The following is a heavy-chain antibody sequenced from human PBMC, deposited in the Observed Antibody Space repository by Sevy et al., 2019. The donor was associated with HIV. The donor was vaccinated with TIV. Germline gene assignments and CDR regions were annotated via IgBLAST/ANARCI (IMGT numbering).Heavy chain of an antibody. CDR2: ISYDGSNK. Sequence: GGSLRLSCAASGLTFSSYGMHWVRQAPGKGLEWVAVISYDGSNKYYADSVKGPFTISRDNSKNTLYLQMNSLRAVDMAVYYYVKDRCLVGYSYGYYYYWMDFLGQGTTVTVSS. CDR3: VKDRCLVGYSYGYYYYWMDF. J-gene: IGHJ6*02. CDR1: GLTFSSYG. V-gene: IGHV3-30*18. D-gene: IGHD5-18*01.